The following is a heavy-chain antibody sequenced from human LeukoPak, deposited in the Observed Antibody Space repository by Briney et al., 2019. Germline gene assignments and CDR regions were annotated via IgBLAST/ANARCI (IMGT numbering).Heavy chain of an antibody. CDR1: GFTFSSYG. D-gene: IGHD4-17*01. V-gene: IGHV3-30*02. CDR3: ARRGGYGDSYWYFDL. Sequence: PGGSLRLSCAASGFTFSSYGMHWVRQAPGKGLEWVAFIQYDGTNKYYADSVKGRFTISRDNAKNSLYLQMSSLRAEDTAVYYCARRGGYGDSYWYFDLWGRGTLVTVSS. J-gene: IGHJ2*01. CDR2: IQYDGTNK.